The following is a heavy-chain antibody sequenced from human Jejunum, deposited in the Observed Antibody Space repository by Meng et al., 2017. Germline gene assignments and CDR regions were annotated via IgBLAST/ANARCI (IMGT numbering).Heavy chain of an antibody. D-gene: IGHD5-24*01. CDR2: ISGTRGFT. J-gene: IGHJ3*02. V-gene: IGHV3-23*01. CDR3: AKFHGPFKSDGWTYEPFNI. Sequence: GGSLRLSCAASGFIFSNYAMIWVRQAPGKGLEWVSAISGTRGFTYDADPVKGRFTISRDNSKNTLYLQMHSLRAEDTAVYYCAKFHGPFKSDGWTYEPFNIWGQGTMVTVSS. CDR1: GFIFSNYA.